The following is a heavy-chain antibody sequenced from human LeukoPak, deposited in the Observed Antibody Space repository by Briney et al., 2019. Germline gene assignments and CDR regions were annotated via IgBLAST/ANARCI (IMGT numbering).Heavy chain of an antibody. CDR2: INHSGST. CDR1: GGSFSGYY. CDR3: ARARGYSYGYRWFDY. Sequence: KASGTLSLTCAVYGGSFSGYYWSWIRQPPGKGLEWIGEINHSGSTNYNPSLKSRVTISVDTSKNQFSLKLSSVTAADTAVYYCARARGYSYGYRWFDYWGQGTLVTVSS. V-gene: IGHV4-34*01. J-gene: IGHJ4*02. D-gene: IGHD5-18*01.